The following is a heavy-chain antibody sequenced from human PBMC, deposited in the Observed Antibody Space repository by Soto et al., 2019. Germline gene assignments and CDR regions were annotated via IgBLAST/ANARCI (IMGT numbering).Heavy chain of an antibody. V-gene: IGHV4-4*02. CDR3: ARLIGEEYYYGSGSYYMGFDP. CDR1: GGSISSSNW. J-gene: IGHJ5*02. Sequence: QVQLQESGPGLVKPSGTLSLTCAVSGGSISSSNWWSWVRQPPGKGLEWIGEIYHSGSTNYNPSLKSRVTISVDKSKNQFSLKLSSVTAADTAVYYCARLIGEEYYYGSGSYYMGFDPWGQGTLVTVSS. D-gene: IGHD3-10*01. CDR2: IYHSGST.